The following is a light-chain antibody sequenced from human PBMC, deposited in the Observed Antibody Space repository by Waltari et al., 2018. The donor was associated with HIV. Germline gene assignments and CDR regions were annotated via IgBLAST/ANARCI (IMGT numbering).Light chain of an antibody. CDR3: CSYAGTYPFVV. Sequence: QSALTQPRSLSGSPGQSVTISCTGTSSDVGSYNYVSWYQHHPGKAPNLLLYDVSERPSGVPDRFSGSKSGITASLTISGLQAEDEADYYCCSYAGTYPFVVFGGGTKLTVL. CDR1: SSDVGSYNY. CDR2: DVS. V-gene: IGLV2-11*01. J-gene: IGLJ2*01.